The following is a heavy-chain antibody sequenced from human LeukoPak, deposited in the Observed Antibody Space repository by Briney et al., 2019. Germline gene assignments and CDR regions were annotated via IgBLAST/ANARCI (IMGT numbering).Heavy chain of an antibody. Sequence: GGSLRLSCAASGFTFGSYAFYWVRQAPGKGLEWVSGISGSGGITYFADSVKGRFTISRDNSRNTVYLQINSLRAEDTALYYCAKTRAGNSSGRDPGWPMDYWGQGTLVTVSS. CDR3: AKTRAGNSSGRDPGWPMDY. CDR2: ISGSGGIT. D-gene: IGHD3-22*01. V-gene: IGHV3-23*01. J-gene: IGHJ4*02. CDR1: GFTFGSYA.